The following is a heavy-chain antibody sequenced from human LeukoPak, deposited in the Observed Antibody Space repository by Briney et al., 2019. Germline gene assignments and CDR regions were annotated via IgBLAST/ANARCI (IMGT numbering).Heavy chain of an antibody. J-gene: IGHJ2*01. Sequence: GASVKVSCKASGYTFTSYYMHWVRQAPGQGLEWMGIINPSGGSTSYAQKFQGRVTMTRDTSTSTVYMELSSLSSEDTAVYYCARVNILTGPYWYFDLWGRGTLVTVSS. V-gene: IGHV1-46*01. CDR1: GYTFTSYY. CDR2: INPSGGST. CDR3: ARVNILTGPYWYFDL. D-gene: IGHD3-9*01.